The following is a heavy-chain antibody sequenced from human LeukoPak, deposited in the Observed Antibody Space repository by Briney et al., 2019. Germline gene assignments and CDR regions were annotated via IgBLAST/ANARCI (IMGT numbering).Heavy chain of an antibody. V-gene: IGHV4-28*01. Sequence: PSETLSLTCAVSGYSISSSNWWGWIRQPPGKGLEWIGYIYYSGSTNYNPSLKSRVTISLDTSKNEFSLELTSVTAADSAVYYCARHGTYASGYYYYYGVDVWGQGTTVTVSS. J-gene: IGHJ6*02. CDR2: IYYSGST. CDR3: ARHGTYASGYYYYYGVDV. CDR1: GYSISSSNW. D-gene: IGHD1-26*01.